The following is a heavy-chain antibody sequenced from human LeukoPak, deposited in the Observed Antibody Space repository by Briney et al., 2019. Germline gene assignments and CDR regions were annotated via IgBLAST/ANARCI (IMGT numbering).Heavy chain of an antibody. Sequence: GGSLRLSCSASGFTFSDYWMMWVRQAPGKGLEWVGNIRQDDSEKNYVDSVKGRFTISRDNAKFSLYLQMNSLRAEDTAVYYCARDMYTTSSARGAYWGQGTLVTVSS. V-gene: IGHV3-7*01. CDR1: GFTFSDYW. CDR2: IRQDDSEK. D-gene: IGHD6-6*01. CDR3: ARDMYTTSSARGAY. J-gene: IGHJ4*02.